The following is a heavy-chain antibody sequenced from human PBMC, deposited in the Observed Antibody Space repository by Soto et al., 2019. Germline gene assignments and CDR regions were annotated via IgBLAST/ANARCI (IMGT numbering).Heavy chain of an antibody. Sequence: PSETLSLTCTVSGGSISSGDYYWSWIRQPPGKGLEWIGYIYYSGSTYYNPSLKSRVTISVDTSKNQFSLKLSSVTAADTAVYYCARESTTVTYGMGVWGQGTTVTVSS. V-gene: IGHV4-30-4*01. CDR1: GGSISSGDYY. J-gene: IGHJ6*02. D-gene: IGHD4-17*01. CDR3: ARESTTVTYGMGV. CDR2: IYYSGST.